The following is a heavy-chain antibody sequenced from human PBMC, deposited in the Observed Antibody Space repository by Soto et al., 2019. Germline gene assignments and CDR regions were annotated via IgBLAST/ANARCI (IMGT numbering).Heavy chain of an antibody. CDR3: ASEATALVSVDY. CDR2: IKEDGSRT. Sequence: EVHLVESGGGLVQPGGSLRLSCAASGFSFSAYWMNWVRQAPGKGLEWVANIKEDGSRTYYVDDVKGRFTISRDNAKNSLYLQMNSLISEDTAVYYFASEATALVSVDYWGQGTMVTVSS. CDR1: GFSFSAYW. V-gene: IGHV3-7*03. D-gene: IGHD2-2*01. J-gene: IGHJ4*02.